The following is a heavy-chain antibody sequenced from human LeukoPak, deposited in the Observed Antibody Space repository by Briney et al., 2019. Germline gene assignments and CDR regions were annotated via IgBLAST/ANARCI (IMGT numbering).Heavy chain of an antibody. J-gene: IGHJ6*03. CDR1: GGSFSGYY. Sequence: SETLSLTCAVYGGSFSGYYWSWIRQPPGKGLEWIGEINHSGSTNYNPSLKSRVTISVDTSKNQFSLKLSSVTAADTAVYYCARGLEYSSSWYYYYYYMDVWGKGTTVAVSS. V-gene: IGHV4-34*01. CDR3: ARGLEYSSSWYYYYYYMDV. CDR2: INHSGST. D-gene: IGHD6-13*01.